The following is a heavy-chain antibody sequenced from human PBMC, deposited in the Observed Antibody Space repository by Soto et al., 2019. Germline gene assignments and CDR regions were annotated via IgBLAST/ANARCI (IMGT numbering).Heavy chain of an antibody. CDR1: GSTFSSYA. CDR3: ARGRDCSGGSCYWSFDY. V-gene: IGHV1-69*12. CDR2: IIPIFGTA. J-gene: IGHJ4*02. Sequence: QVQLVQSGAEVKKPGSSVKVSCKASGSTFSSYAISWVRQAPGQGLEWMGGIIPIFGTANYAQKFQGRVTIPADESTSTAYMELSRLRSEDTAVYYCARGRDCSGGSCYWSFDYWGQGTLVTASS. D-gene: IGHD2-15*01.